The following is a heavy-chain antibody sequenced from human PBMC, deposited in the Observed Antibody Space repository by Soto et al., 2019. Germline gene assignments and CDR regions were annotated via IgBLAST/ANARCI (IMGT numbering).Heavy chain of an antibody. Sequence: ASVKVSCKASGYTFTSYGISWLRQAPGQGLEWMGWISAYNGNTNYAQKLQGRVTMTTDTSTSTAYMELRSLRSDDTAAYYCARGMIAAAYYYFDYWGQGTLVTVS. D-gene: IGHD6-13*01. CDR3: ARGMIAAAYYYFDY. V-gene: IGHV1-18*01. J-gene: IGHJ4*02. CDR1: GYTFTSYG. CDR2: ISAYNGNT.